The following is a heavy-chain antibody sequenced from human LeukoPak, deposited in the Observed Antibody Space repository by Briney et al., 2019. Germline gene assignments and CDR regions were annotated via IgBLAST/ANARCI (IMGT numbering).Heavy chain of an antibody. Sequence: SETLSLTCIVSGGSISSISSNNYHWGWIRQPPGKGLEWIGSIYYSGSTYYNPSLKSRVTISVDTSKNQFSLKLSSVTAADTALYYCAREMGVVTAHGIDVWGQGTTVTVPS. CDR2: IYYSGST. J-gene: IGHJ6*02. CDR1: GGSISSISSNNYH. D-gene: IGHD4-23*01. V-gene: IGHV4-39*02. CDR3: AREMGVVTAHGIDV.